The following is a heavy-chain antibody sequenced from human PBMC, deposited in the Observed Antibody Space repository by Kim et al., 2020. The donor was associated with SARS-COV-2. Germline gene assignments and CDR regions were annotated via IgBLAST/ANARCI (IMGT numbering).Heavy chain of an antibody. V-gene: IGHV4-39*01. CDR2: IYYSGRT. J-gene: IGHJ4*02. CDR3: ASPFY. Sequence: IYYSGRTYSNPSLKSRVTISVDTSKNQFSLKLSSVTAADTAVYYCASPFYWGQGTLVTVSS.